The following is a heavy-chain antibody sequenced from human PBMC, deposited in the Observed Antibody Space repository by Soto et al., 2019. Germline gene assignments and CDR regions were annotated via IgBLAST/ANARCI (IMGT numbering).Heavy chain of an antibody. Sequence: GGSLRLSCAASGFTVSSNYMSWVRQAPGKGLEWVSVIYSGGSTYYADSVKGRFTISRDNSKNTLYLQMNSLRAEDTAVYYCARGMTTVTSDAFDIWGQGTMVTVSS. J-gene: IGHJ3*02. V-gene: IGHV3-66*01. D-gene: IGHD4-17*01. CDR2: IYSGGST. CDR1: GFTVSSNY. CDR3: ARGMTTVTSDAFDI.